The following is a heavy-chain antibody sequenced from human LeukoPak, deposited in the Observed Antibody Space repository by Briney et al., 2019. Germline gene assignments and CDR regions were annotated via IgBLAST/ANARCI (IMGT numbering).Heavy chain of an antibody. CDR2: ISYDGSNK. J-gene: IGHJ4*02. CDR1: GFTFSSYA. D-gene: IGHD5-18*01. CDR3: APTRYGYIYYFDY. V-gene: IGHV3-30-3*01. Sequence: PGGSLRLSRAASGFTFSSYAMHWVRQAPGKGLEWVAVISYDGSNKYYADSVKGRFTISRDNSKNTLYLQMNSLRAEDTAVYYCAPTRYGYIYYFDYWGQGTLVTVSP.